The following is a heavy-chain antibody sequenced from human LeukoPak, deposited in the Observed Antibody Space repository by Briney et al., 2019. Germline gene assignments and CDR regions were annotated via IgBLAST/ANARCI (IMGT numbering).Heavy chain of an antibody. CDR1: GGTLSTSA. V-gene: IGHV1-69*05. CDR3: ARALESGWLQLLQFDH. J-gene: IGHJ4*02. CDR2: IIPISGAT. D-gene: IGHD5-24*01. Sequence: SVKVSCKASGGTLSTSAVSWVRQAPGQGLEWMGGIIPISGATKYAPSFQGRLTIATDGSTNTAYMELTRLRYDDTAVYYCARALESGWLQLLQFDHWGQGTLVTVSS.